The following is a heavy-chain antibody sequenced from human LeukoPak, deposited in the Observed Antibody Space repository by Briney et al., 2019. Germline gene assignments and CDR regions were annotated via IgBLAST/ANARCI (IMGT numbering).Heavy chain of an antibody. J-gene: IGHJ4*02. CDR2: ISAYNGNT. V-gene: IGHV1-18*01. CDR1: GGTFSSYA. CDR3: ARSSLYSSSSSFDY. D-gene: IGHD6-6*01. Sequence: ASVKVSCKASGGTFSSYAISWVRQAPGQGLEWMGWISAYNGNTNYAQKLQGRVTMTTDTSTSTAYMELRSLRSDDTAVCYCARSSLYSSSSSFDYWGQGTLVTVSS.